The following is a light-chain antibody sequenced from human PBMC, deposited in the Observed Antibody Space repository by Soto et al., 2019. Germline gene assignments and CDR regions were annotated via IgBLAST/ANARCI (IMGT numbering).Light chain of an antibody. CDR2: GAS. Sequence: EIVMTQSPATLSVSPGERATLSCRASQSVSSNLAWYQQKPGQAPRLLIYGASTRATGIPARFSGSGSGTACTLTISSLQSKDFAVYYCQEYNNCPPWTFGQGTKVEIK. J-gene: IGKJ1*01. V-gene: IGKV3-15*01. CDR3: QEYNNCPPWT. CDR1: QSVSSN.